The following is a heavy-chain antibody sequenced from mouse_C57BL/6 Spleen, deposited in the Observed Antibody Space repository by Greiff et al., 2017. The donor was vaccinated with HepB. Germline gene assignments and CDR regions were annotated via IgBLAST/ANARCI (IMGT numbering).Heavy chain of an antibody. Sequence: QVHVKQSGPGLVAPSQSLSITCTVSGFSLTSYGVHWVRQPPGKGLEWLVVIWSDGSTTYNSALKSRLSISKDNSKSQVFLKMNSLQTDDTAMYYCARHGKGYGRGAMDYWGQGTSVTVSS. CDR2: IWSDGST. V-gene: IGHV2-6-1*01. CDR1: GFSLTSYG. J-gene: IGHJ4*01. D-gene: IGHD1-1*01. CDR3: ARHGKGYGRGAMDY.